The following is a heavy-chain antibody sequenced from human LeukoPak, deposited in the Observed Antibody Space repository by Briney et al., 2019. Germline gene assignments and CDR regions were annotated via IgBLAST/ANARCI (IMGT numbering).Heavy chain of an antibody. V-gene: IGHV1-2*02. CDR3: ARASFWFGESDPNYFDY. D-gene: IGHD3-10*01. CDR1: GYSFAVYY. J-gene: IGHJ4*02. Sequence: ASVKVSCKASGYSFAVYYIHWVRQAPGQGLEWMGWVIPSSGGTNYAQKFQGRVTMTRDTSISTAYMELSSLTSDDTAVYYCARASFWFGESDPNYFDYWGQGTLVTVSS. CDR2: VIPSSGGT.